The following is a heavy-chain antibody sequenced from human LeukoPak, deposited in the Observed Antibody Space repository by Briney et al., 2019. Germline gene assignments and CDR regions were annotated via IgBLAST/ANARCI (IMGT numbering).Heavy chain of an antibody. CDR2: INPKNGGT. Sequence: ASVKVSCKASGYTSSDYYMHSVRQAPGQGLEWMGWINPKNGGTHYAQKFHGRVTMTRDTSISTDYMDLSRLRSDDRAVYYCATISEELPLDWFDPWGQGTLVTVS. V-gene: IGHV1-2*02. J-gene: IGHJ5*02. D-gene: IGHD2-15*01. CDR1: GYTSSDYY. CDR3: ATISEELPLDWFDP.